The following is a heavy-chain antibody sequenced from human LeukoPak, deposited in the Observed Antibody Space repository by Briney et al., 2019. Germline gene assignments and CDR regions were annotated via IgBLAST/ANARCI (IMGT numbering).Heavy chain of an antibody. CDR2: TSSSRSYI. V-gene: IGHV3-21*01. CDR1: GFTFSSYS. Sequence: GGSLRLSCAASGFTFSSYSMNWVRQAPGKGLEWVSSTSSSRSYIYFADSVKGRFTISRDNAKNSLYLQMKSLRAEDTAVYYCASMRGGYEGYFDYWGQGTLVTVSS. J-gene: IGHJ4*02. CDR3: ASMRGGYEGYFDY. D-gene: IGHD3-16*01.